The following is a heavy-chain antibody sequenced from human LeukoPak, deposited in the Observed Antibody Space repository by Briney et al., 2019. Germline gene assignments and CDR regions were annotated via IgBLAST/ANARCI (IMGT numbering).Heavy chain of an antibody. CDR1: GFTFSSHS. Sequence: PGGSLRLSCAASGFTFSSHSMNWVRQAPGKGLEWVSYISSSSSTIYYADSVKGRFTISRDNAKNSLYLQMNSLRAEDTAVYYCARDMVGYYDSSGYYSYYYYGMDVWGQGTTVTVSS. D-gene: IGHD3-22*01. J-gene: IGHJ6*02. V-gene: IGHV3-48*01. CDR2: ISSSSSTI. CDR3: ARDMVGYYDSSGYYSYYYYGMDV.